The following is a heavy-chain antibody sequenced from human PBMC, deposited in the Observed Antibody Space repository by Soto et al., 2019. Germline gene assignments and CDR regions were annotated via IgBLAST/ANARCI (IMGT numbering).Heavy chain of an antibody. V-gene: IGHV3-23*01. J-gene: IGHJ4*02. CDR3: AKDLWELSYYFDY. CDR2: IRGSGGIT. Sequence: EVQLLESGGGLVQPGGSPRLSCAASGFTFSAYAMSWVRQAPGKGLEWVSGIRGSGGITQYADSVKGRFTISRDNSKNTLYLQMNSLRAEDTAVYFCAKDLWELSYYFDYWGQGSLVTVSS. CDR1: GFTFSAYA. D-gene: IGHD1-26*01.